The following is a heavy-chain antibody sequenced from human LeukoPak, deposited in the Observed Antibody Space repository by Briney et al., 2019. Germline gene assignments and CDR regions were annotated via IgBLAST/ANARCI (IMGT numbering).Heavy chain of an antibody. CDR3: ARGGAVGNSPYSMDV. J-gene: IGHJ6*02. Sequence: GESLKISCKASGYTFTNHWIAWVRQMPGKGLAWMGIIFPDDSDTRYSPSFEGQVPISAAKSTGTAYLQWSSLEASDTATYYCARGGAVGNSPYSMDVWGQGTRVTVSS. CDR2: IFPDDSDT. D-gene: IGHD1-26*01. V-gene: IGHV5-51*01. CDR1: GYTFTNHW.